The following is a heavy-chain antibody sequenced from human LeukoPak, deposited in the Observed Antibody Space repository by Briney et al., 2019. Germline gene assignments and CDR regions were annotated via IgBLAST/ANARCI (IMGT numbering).Heavy chain of an antibody. CDR1: GFTFSSFA. Sequence: GGSLRLSCAASGFTFSSFAMHWDRQAPGKQLEYVSAICSNGCCTYYANSVKGRFTISRDNSKNTLYLQMGSLRAEDMAVYYCARWGYYSNYDYWGQGTLVTVSS. V-gene: IGHV3-64*01. CDR3: ARWGYYSNYDY. CDR2: ICSNGCCT. D-gene: IGHD4-11*01. J-gene: IGHJ4*02.